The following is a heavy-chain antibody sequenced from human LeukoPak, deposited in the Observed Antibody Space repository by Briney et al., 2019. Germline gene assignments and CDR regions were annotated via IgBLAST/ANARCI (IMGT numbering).Heavy chain of an antibody. J-gene: IGHJ4*02. Sequence: SVKVSCKASGGTFSSYAISWVRPAPGQGLEWMGRIIPILGIANYAQKFQGRVTITADKSTSTAYMELSSLRSEDTAVYYCASIVCSGGSCYSDYWGQGTLVTVSS. D-gene: IGHD2-15*01. V-gene: IGHV1-69*04. CDR3: ASIVCSGGSCYSDY. CDR1: GGTFSSYA. CDR2: IIPILGIA.